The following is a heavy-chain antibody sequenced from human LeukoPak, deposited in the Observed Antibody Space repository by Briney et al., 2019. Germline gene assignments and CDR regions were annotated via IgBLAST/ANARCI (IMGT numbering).Heavy chain of an antibody. J-gene: IGHJ6*03. CDR3: ARGLAEMAALNYYMDV. CDR1: GFTFSDYY. D-gene: IGHD5-24*01. V-gene: IGHV3-11*01. CDR2: ISSSGATI. Sequence: GGSLRLSCAASGFTFSDYYMSWIRQAPGKGLEGVSYISSSGATIYYTDSVKGRFTISKDNAENSLYLQMNSLRAEDTAVYFCARGLAEMAALNYYMDVWGKGTTVTVSS.